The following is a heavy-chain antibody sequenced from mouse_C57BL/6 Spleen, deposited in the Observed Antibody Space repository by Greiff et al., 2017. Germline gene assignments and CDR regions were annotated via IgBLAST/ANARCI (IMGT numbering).Heavy chain of an antibody. CDR1: GFTFSDYY. Sequence: EVKLVESGGGLVQPGGSLKLSCAASGFTFSDYYMYWVRQTPEKRLEWVAYISNGGGSTYYPDTVKGRFTISRDNAKNTLYLQMSRLKSEDTAMYYCARHLGRNYFDYWGQGTTLTVSS. CDR2: ISNGGGST. CDR3: ARHLGRNYFDY. D-gene: IGHD4-1*01. J-gene: IGHJ2*01. V-gene: IGHV5-12*01.